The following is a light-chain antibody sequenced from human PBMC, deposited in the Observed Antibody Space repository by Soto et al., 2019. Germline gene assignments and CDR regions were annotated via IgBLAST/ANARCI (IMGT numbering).Light chain of an antibody. CDR2: GAY. CDR3: QQYKDWYT. CDR1: LSVSSN. V-gene: IGKV3D-15*01. J-gene: IGKJ2*01. Sequence: IVMTQSPATLSVSPGQRANLSCRASLSVSSNLAWYQQKPGQAHRLLIYGAYTRATGIPARSSGSGSGTEITLTINSLQSEDFAVYYCQQYKDWYTFGQGTKLEIK.